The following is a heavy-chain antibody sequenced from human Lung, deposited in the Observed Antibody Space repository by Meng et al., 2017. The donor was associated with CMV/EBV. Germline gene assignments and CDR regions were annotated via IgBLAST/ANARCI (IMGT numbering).Heavy chain of an antibody. J-gene: IGHJ4*02. CDR2: INALSGDT. V-gene: IGHV1-2*02. CDR1: EYILTGYY. Sequence: VLLVYFESMVEKPGDAVKVFFKDSEYILTGYYTRGVRQAPGRGLEWMGWINALSGDTTFEEYFQGMVTMTRDTTIRTFYLDLCRLNYDDTAVYYCERGREGNDVLDYWGQGPLVTVSS. D-gene: IGHD3-10*02. CDR3: ERGREGNDVLDY.